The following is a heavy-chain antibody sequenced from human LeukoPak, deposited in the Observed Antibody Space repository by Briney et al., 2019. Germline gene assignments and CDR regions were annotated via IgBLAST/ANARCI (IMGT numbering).Heavy chain of an antibody. J-gene: IGHJ4*02. Sequence: GESLKNSCKGSGYRFTSYWIGWGRQMPGEGLEWVGIIYPGDSDTRYSPSFQGQVTISADKSISTAYLQWSSLKASDTAMYYCARQGVRGVISYNPWDYWGQGTLVTVSS. CDR2: IYPGDSDT. CDR1: GYRFTSYW. D-gene: IGHD3-10*01. CDR3: ARQGVRGVISYNPWDY. V-gene: IGHV5-51*01.